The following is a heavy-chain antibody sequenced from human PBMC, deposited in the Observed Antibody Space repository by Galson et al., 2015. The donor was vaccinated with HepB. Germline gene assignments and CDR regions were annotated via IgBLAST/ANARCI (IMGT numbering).Heavy chain of an antibody. CDR3: ARGNDFSDPYLLDP. CDR2: INAFSGGG. J-gene: IGHJ5*02. D-gene: IGHD4-17*01. CDR1: GYTFGGYY. Sequence: SVKVSCKASGYTFGGYYIHWVRQAPGQGLEWMGRINAFSGGGHSAQRFQGRVSMTRDTSINTAYMELSSLQSDDTAVYYCARGNDFSDPYLLDPWGLGTLFTVSS. V-gene: IGHV1-2*06.